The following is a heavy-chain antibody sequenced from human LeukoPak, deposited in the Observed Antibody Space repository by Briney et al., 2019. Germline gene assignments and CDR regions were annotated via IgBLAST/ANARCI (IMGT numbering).Heavy chain of an antibody. CDR1: GFTFSDYY. Sequence: GGSLRLSCAASGFTFSDYYMSWIRQAPGKGLEWVSYISSSGSTIYYADSVKGRFTISRDNAKNSLCLQMNSLRAEDTAVYYCARADYYDSSGYDYWGQGTLVTVSS. J-gene: IGHJ4*02. CDR3: ARADYYDSSGYDY. CDR2: ISSSGSTI. D-gene: IGHD3-22*01. V-gene: IGHV3-11*01.